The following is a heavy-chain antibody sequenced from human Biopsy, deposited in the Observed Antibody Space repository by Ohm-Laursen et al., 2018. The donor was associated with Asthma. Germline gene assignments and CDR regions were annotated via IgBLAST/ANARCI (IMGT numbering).Heavy chain of an antibody. V-gene: IGHV4-39*01. D-gene: IGHD3-3*01. CDR2: ISYGGKT. CDR3: ARRITIFGVVQKDHGMDA. J-gene: IGHJ6*02. CDR1: GGSMTPTSHY. Sequence: PGTLSLTCTVSGGSMTPTSHYWDWIRQAPGKGLEWIGYISYGGKTSYNPSLKNRVTISRDTSKNQFSLRLTSVTAADTAVYFCARRITIFGVVQKDHGMDARGQGTAVTVSS.